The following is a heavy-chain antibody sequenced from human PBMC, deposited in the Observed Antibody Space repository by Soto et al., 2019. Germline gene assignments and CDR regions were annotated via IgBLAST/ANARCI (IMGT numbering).Heavy chain of an antibody. CDR3: ARDKITGLFDY. CDR2: INHSGST. Sequence: QVQLQQWGAGLLKPSETLSLTCAVYGGSFSGYYWTWIRQPPGTGLEWIGEINHSGSTKYNPALKSRVTISLDTSKNQFSLKLTSVTAAEKAVYYCARDKITGLFDYWGQGTLVTVSS. D-gene: IGHD2-8*02. CDR1: GGSFSGYY. V-gene: IGHV4-34*01. J-gene: IGHJ4*02.